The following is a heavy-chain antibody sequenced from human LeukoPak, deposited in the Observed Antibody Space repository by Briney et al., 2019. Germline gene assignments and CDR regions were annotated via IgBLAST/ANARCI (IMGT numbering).Heavy chain of an antibody. V-gene: IGHV3-23*01. D-gene: IGHD3-22*01. CDR1: GFTFSSYA. CDR2: ISGSGGST. Sequence: GGALRLSCAASGFTFSSYAVSWVRQAPGKGLEWVSAISGSGGSTYYADSVKGRFTISRDNSKNTLYLQMNSLRAEDTAVYYCAKARITMIVNDAFDIWGQGTMVTVSS. CDR3: AKARITMIVNDAFDI. J-gene: IGHJ3*02.